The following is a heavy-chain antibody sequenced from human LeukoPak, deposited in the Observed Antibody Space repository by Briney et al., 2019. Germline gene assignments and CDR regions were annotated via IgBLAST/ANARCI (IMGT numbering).Heavy chain of an antibody. CDR3: ARLYYYDSSGYPDYFDY. CDR1: GGSISSYY. Sequence: PSETLSLTCTVSGGSISSYYWSWIRQPPGKGLEWIGYIYYSGSTNYNPSLKSRVTISVDTSKNQFSLKLSSVTAADTAVYYCARLYYYDSSGYPDYFDYWGQGTLVTVSS. CDR2: IYYSGST. J-gene: IGHJ4*02. D-gene: IGHD3-22*01. V-gene: IGHV4-59*01.